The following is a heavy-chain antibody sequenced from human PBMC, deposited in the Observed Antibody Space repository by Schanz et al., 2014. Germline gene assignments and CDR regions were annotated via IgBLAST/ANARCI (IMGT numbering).Heavy chain of an antibody. V-gene: IGHV3-48*01. Sequence: VQLVESGGGVVQPGGSLRLSCAASGFTFSSYAMTWVRQAPGKGLEWLSYIDGKSTTVYYADSVKGRFTVSRDNAKNSLSLQMNRLRGEDTAVYCSARLPVGYGSGSWDVWGQGTSVTVSS. J-gene: IGHJ6*02. CDR2: IDGKSTTV. CDR1: GFTFSSYA. CDR3: ARLPVGYGSGSWDV. D-gene: IGHD3-10*01.